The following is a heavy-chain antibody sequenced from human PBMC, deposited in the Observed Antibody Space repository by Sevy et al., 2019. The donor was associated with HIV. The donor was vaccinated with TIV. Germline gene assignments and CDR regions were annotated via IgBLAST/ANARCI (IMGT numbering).Heavy chain of an antibody. V-gene: IGHV3-21*01. CDR3: ARDGGAPDYGMDV. CDR2: ISSTSTYI. J-gene: IGHJ6*02. D-gene: IGHD3-16*01. Sequence: GGSLRLSCGASGFTFNTYNFNWVRQAPGKGLECVSSISSTSTYIYYADSVRGRFTISRDNAKNSLYLQMNNLRAEDTAIYYCARDGGAPDYGMDVRGLGTTVTVSS. CDR1: GFTFNTYN.